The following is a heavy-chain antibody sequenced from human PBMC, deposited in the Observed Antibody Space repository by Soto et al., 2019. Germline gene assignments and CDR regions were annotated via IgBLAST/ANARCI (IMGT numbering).Heavy chain of an antibody. CDR1: GGSISSFY. Sequence: QVQLQESGPGLVKPSETLSLTCTVSGGSISSFYWSWIRQPPGKGLEWIGNIYFSGSTNYNPSLRSRVTISVDTYKNQFSLKLSSVTAAETAVYDCARAYGGDPSYGLHVWGQGTTVTVSS. D-gene: IGHD2-21*02. CDR2: IYFSGST. J-gene: IGHJ6*02. V-gene: IGHV4-59*01. CDR3: ARAYGGDPSYGLHV.